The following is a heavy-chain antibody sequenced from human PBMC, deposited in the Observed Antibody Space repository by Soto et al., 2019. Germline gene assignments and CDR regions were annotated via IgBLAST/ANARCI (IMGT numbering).Heavy chain of an antibody. J-gene: IGHJ2*01. CDR3: AREGLLYFDLLLFCYFDL. CDR2: INNSGNT. V-gene: IGHV4-34*01. Sequence: QVQLQQWGAGLLKPSETLSLTCAVDGGSFSGYYWSWIRQPPGKGLEWIGEINNSGNTNYNPSLKIPFTISLATSNYHFSLQLSSVTAAVTAVYYCAREGLLYFDLLLFCYFDLWGRGTLVTVSS. CDR1: GGSFSGYY. D-gene: IGHD3-9*01.